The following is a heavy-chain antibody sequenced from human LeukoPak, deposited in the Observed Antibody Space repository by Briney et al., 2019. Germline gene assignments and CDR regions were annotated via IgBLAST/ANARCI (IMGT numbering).Heavy chain of an antibody. Sequence: GGSLRLSCAASGFTFSSYAMHWVRQAPGKGLEWVAVISYDGSNKYYADSVKGRFTISRDNSKNTLYLQMNSLRAEDTAVYYCARDDDFWSGQYYYYYYGMGVWGQGTTVTVSS. D-gene: IGHD3-3*01. CDR1: GFTFSSYA. CDR2: ISYDGSNK. CDR3: ARDDDFWSGQYYYYYYGMGV. V-gene: IGHV3-30-3*01. J-gene: IGHJ6*02.